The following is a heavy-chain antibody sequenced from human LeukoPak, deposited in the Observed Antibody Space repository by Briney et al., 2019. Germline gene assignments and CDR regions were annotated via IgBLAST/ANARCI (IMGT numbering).Heavy chain of an antibody. CDR2: ISGSGGDI. CDR3: ARDPIFSDTSGYYSDY. V-gene: IGHV3-48*01. Sequence: PGGSLRLSCAASGFTFSHYNMNWVRQAPGKGLECLAYISGSGGDIYYADSVKGRFTLSRDNAKNSLYLQMNSLRADDTGVYYCARDPIFSDTSGYYSDYWGQGTLVTVAS. J-gene: IGHJ4*02. D-gene: IGHD3-9*01. CDR1: GFTFSHYN.